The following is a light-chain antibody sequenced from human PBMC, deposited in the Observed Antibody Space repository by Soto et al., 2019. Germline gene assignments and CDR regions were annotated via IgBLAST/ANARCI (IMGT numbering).Light chain of an antibody. J-gene: IGKJ5*01. CDR1: QSIGKH. CDR3: QQSYSTLIP. V-gene: IGKV1-39*01. Sequence: DIQMTQSPSSLSASVGDRVTITCRASQSIGKHLNWYQQKPGKAPKFLIYAASNLQSGVPSRFSGSGSGTDFTLTISSLQPEDFATYYCQQSYSTLIPFGQGTRLEIK. CDR2: AAS.